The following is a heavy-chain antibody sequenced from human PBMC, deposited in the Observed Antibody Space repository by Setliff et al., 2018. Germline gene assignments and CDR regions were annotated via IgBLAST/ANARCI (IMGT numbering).Heavy chain of an antibody. CDR3: ARDPEGGEFDI. Sequence: SLRLSCTASGLSYINDWVSWVRQVPGKGLEWLSKISGAGTTVYYADSVRGRFTISRDNAKNSLYLQMNSLRAEDSGVYYCARDPEGGEFDIWGRGTLVTVSS. D-gene: IGHD2-21*01. J-gene: IGHJ4*03. CDR1: GLSYINDW. V-gene: IGHV3-11*04. CDR2: ISGAGTTV.